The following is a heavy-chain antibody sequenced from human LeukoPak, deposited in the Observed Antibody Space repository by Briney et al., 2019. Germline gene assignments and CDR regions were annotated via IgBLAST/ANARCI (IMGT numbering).Heavy chain of an antibody. V-gene: IGHV1-69*05. CDR2: IIPIFGTA. CDR3: ARVGSRGTYYYYMDV. J-gene: IGHJ6*03. Sequence: SVKVSRKASGGTFSSYAISWVRQAPGQGLEWMGGIIPIFGTANYAQKFQGRVTITTDESTSTAYMELSSLRSEDTAVYYCARVGSRGTYYYYMDVWGKGTTVTISS. CDR1: GGTFSSYA. D-gene: IGHD1-1*01.